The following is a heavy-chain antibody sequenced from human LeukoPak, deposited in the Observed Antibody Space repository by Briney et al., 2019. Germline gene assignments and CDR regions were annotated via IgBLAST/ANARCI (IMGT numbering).Heavy chain of an antibody. D-gene: IGHD3-10*02. J-gene: IGHJ6*04. CDR3: AELGITMIGRV. CDR1: GYTFSSYE. CDR2: ISSSGSTI. V-gene: IGHV3-48*03. Sequence: GGSLRLSCAASGYTFSSYEMNWVRQAPGKGLEWVSYISSSGSTIYYADSVKGRFTISRDNAKNSLYLQMNSLRAEDTAVYYCAELGITMIGRVWGKGTTVSISS.